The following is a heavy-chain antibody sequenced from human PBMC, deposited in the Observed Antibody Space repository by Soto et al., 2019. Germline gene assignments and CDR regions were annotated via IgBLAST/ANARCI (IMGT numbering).Heavy chain of an antibody. V-gene: IGHV1-69*13. D-gene: IGHD3-16*01. Sequence: SVKVSCKASGGTFSTFGISWVRQAPGQGLEWMGGIIPFFGTAKYSQKFEDRISITADESTNTVYMDLRSLTSEDTAIYYCARSAPMDAGDKYYYDFWGQGALVTVPS. J-gene: IGHJ4*02. CDR1: GGTFSTFG. CDR2: IIPFFGTA. CDR3: ARSAPMDAGDKYYYDF.